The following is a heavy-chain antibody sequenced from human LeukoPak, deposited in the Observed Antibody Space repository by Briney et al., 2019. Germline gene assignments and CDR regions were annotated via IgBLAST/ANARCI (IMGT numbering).Heavy chain of an antibody. V-gene: IGHV3-66*01. J-gene: IGHJ4*02. CDR1: GFPFSKYT. CDR2: IYSGGST. Sequence: GGSLRLSCAASGFPFSKYTMNWVRQAPGKGLEWVSVIYSGGSTYYADSVKGRFTISRDTSKNTLYLQMNSLRAEDTAMYHCTRELRGFDCWGQGTLVTVSA. CDR3: TRELRGFDC. D-gene: IGHD2-8*01.